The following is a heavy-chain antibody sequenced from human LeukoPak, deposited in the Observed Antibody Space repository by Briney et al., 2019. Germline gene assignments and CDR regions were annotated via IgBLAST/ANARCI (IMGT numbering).Heavy chain of an antibody. D-gene: IGHD4-17*01. CDR2: ISYDGSNK. Sequence: GGSLRLSCAASGFTFSSYGMRWVRQAPGKGLEWVAVISYDGSNKYYADSVKGRFTISRDNSKNTLYLQMNSLRAEDTAVYYCARGSDYGDYFYYGMDVWGQGTTVTVSS. J-gene: IGHJ6*02. CDR3: ARGSDYGDYFYYGMDV. CDR1: GFTFSSYG. V-gene: IGHV3-30*19.